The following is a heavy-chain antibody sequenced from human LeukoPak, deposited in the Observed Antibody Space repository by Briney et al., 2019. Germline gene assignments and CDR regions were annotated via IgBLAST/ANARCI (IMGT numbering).Heavy chain of an antibody. J-gene: IGHJ4*02. CDR1: GFTFTKYW. Sequence: GGSLRLSCAASGFTFTKYWMTWVRQAPGKGLEWVGNIKQDGSDKNYMDSVKGRFTISRDNAKNSLYLQMNSLRAEDTAVYYCARDINSGSLDRPHVFDYWGQGTLVTVSS. V-gene: IGHV3-7*01. CDR2: IKQDGSDK. CDR3: ARDINSGSLDRPHVFDY. D-gene: IGHD1-26*01.